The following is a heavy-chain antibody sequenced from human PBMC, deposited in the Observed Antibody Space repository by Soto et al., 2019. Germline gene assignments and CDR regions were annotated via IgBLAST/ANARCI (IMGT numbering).Heavy chain of an antibody. CDR3: ARAQRRRLYGDYFDY. CDR2: IIPILGIA. Sequence: ASVKVSCKASGGTFSSYTISWVRQAPGQGLEWMGRIIPILGIANYAQKFQGRVTITADKSTSTAYMELSSLRSEDTAVYYCARAQRRRLYGDYFDYWGQGTLVTVSS. D-gene: IGHD4-17*01. V-gene: IGHV1-69*02. J-gene: IGHJ4*02. CDR1: GGTFSSYT.